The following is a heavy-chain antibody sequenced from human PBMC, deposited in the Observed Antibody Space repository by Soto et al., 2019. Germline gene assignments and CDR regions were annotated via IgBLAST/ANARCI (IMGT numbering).Heavy chain of an antibody. J-gene: IGHJ3*02. Sequence: GGSLRLSSAASGFTFSDYYMSWMRQAPGRGLMQFSFISIISSYTNYPASVNARFTISRDNAKKSLYLQMNSLRAEDTAEYYCGRDLNVLGDAFDSWGQGTMVTVSS. CDR1: GFTFSDYY. CDR2: ISIISSYT. CDR3: GRDLNVLGDAFDS. V-gene: IGHV3-11*06. D-gene: IGHD2-8*01.